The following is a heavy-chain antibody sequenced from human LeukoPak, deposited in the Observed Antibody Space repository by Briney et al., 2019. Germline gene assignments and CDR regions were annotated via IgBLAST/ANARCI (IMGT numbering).Heavy chain of an antibody. V-gene: IGHV4-39*01. CDR2: IYYSGST. Sequence: GSLRLSCAASGFTFSSYAMSWVRQPPGKGLEWIGSIYYSGSTYYNPSLKSRVTISVDTSKNQFSLKLSSVTAADTAVYYCARFAAAGTSILDYWGQGTLVTVSS. CDR3: ARFAAAGTSILDY. CDR1: GFTFSSYA. J-gene: IGHJ4*02. D-gene: IGHD6-13*01.